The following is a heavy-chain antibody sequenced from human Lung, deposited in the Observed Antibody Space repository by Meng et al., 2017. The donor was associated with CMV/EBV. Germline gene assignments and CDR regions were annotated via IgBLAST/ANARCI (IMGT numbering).Heavy chain of an antibody. Sequence: SXXVSXKASGGTXSSYAISWVRQAPGQGLEWMGGIIPILGIANYAQKFQGRVTITADKSTSTAYMELSSLRSEDTAVYYCARAIIRGVPALDYYYGMDVXGQGXTVTVSS. J-gene: IGHJ6*02. V-gene: IGHV1-69*10. CDR3: ARAIIRGVPALDYYYGMDV. D-gene: IGHD2-2*01. CDR1: GGTXSSYA. CDR2: IIPILGIA.